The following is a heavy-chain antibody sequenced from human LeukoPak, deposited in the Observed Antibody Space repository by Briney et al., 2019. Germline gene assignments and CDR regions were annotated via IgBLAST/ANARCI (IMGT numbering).Heavy chain of an antibody. J-gene: IGHJ4*02. D-gene: IGHD3-22*01. V-gene: IGHV3-33*01. CDR2: IWYDGSNK. CDR3: ARDGSAYDSSGYSGY. Sequence: GALRLSCAASGFTFSSYGMHWVRQAPGKGLEWVAVIWYDGSNKYYADSVKGRFTISRDNSKNTLYLQMNSLRAEDTAVYYCARDGSAYDSSGYSGYWGQGTLVTVSS. CDR1: GFTFSSYG.